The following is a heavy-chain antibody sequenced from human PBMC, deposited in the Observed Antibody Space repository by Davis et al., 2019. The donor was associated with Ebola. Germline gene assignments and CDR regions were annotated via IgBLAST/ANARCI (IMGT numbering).Heavy chain of an antibody. CDR2: IKQDESEK. V-gene: IGHV3-7*01. D-gene: IGHD3-16*01. Sequence: GGSLRLSCAASGFTFSSYCMSWVRQAPGKGLEWVANIKQDESEKYYVDSVKGRFTISRDNSKNTLYLQMNSLRAEDTAVYYCASGDNYVWGSYDYWGQGTLVTVSS. CDR3: ASGDNYVWGSYDY. J-gene: IGHJ4*02. CDR1: GFTFSSYC.